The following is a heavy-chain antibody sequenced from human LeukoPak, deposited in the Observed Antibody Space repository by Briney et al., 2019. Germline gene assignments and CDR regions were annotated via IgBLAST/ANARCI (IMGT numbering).Heavy chain of an antibody. CDR1: GGSFSGYY. D-gene: IGHD3-9*01. CDR3: ARDSPDYDILTGYYVSSTYGMDV. J-gene: IGHJ6*02. Sequence: SETLSLTCAVYGGSFSGYYWSWIRQPPGKGLEWIGYIYYSGSTNYNPSLKSRVTISVDTSKNQFSLKLSSVTAADTAVYYCARDSPDYDILTGYYVSSTYGMDVWGQGTTVTVSS. CDR2: IYYSGST. V-gene: IGHV4-59*01.